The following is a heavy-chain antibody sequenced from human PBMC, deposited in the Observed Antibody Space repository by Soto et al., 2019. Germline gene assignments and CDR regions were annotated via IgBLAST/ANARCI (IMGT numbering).Heavy chain of an antibody. V-gene: IGHV4-4*02. J-gene: IGHJ4*02. CDR3: ARDSGYDSSRFDY. CDR1: VGSISSSNW. CDR2: IYYSGST. D-gene: IGHD5-12*01. Sequence: SETLSLTCAVSVGSISSSNWWSWVRQPPGKGLEWIGYIYYSGSTNYNPSLKSRVTISVDTSKNQFSLKLSSVTAADTAVYYCARDSGYDSSRFDYWGQGTLVTVSS.